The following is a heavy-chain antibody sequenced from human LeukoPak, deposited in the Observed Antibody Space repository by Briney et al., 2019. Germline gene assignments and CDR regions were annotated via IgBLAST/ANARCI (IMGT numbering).Heavy chain of an antibody. J-gene: IGHJ4*02. D-gene: IGHD3-10*01. CDR1: GYTFTSYA. CDR3: ARAMVRGVTSSSPHFDY. Sequence: GASVKVSCKASGYTFTSYAMHWVRQAPGQRLEWMGWINAGNGNTKYSQKFQGRVTITRDTSASTAYMELSSLRSEDTAVYYCARAMVRGVTSSSPHFDYWGQGTLVTVSS. CDR2: INAGNGNT. V-gene: IGHV1-3*01.